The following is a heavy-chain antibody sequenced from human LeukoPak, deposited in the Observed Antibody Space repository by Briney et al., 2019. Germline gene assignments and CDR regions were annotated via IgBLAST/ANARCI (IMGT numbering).Heavy chain of an antibody. CDR3: AKQYGSGSYGSDY. CDR2: INSDGSSP. CDR1: GFTFSNYL. D-gene: IGHD3-10*01. J-gene: IGHJ4*02. Sequence: PGGSLRLSCAASGFTFSNYLMNWVRQAPGKGLVWVSRINSDGSSPSYADSVKGRFTISRDNAKNTLYLQMNSLRAEDTAVYYCAKQYGSGSYGSDYWGQGTLVTVSS. V-gene: IGHV3-74*01.